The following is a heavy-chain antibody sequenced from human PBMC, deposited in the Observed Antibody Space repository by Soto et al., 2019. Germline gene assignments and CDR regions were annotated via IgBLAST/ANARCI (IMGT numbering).Heavy chain of an antibody. D-gene: IGHD3-16*02. CDR2: IIPIFGTA. CDR3: ATYYDYVWGSYRPDSRFDY. J-gene: IGHJ4*02. V-gene: IGHV1-69*01. CDR1: RGTFSSYA. Sequence: QVQLVQSGAEVKKPGSSVKVSCKASRGTFSSYAISWVRQAPGQGLEWMGGIIPIFGTANYAQKFQGRVAITADESTSTAYMELSSLRSEDTAVYYWATYYDYVWGSYRPDSRFDYWGQGTLVTVSS.